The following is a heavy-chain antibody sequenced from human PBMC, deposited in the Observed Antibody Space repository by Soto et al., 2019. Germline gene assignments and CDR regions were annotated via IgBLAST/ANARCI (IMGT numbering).Heavy chain of an antibody. CDR3: ASEGGPNRYCTNGVCHGYDY. CDR1: GGTFSSYA. Sequence: GASVKVSCKASGGTFSSYAISWVRQAPGQGLEWMGGIIPIFGTANYAQKFQGRVTITADESTSTAYMELSSLRSEDTAVYYCASEGGPNRYCTNGVCHGYDYWGQGTLVTVSS. V-gene: IGHV1-69*13. CDR2: IIPIFGTA. J-gene: IGHJ4*02. D-gene: IGHD2-8*01.